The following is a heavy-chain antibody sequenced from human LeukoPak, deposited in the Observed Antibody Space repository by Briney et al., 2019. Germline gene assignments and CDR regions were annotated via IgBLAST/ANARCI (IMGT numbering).Heavy chain of an antibody. CDR3: AKDRVAVDYMDV. J-gene: IGHJ6*03. D-gene: IGHD2-15*01. CDR2: ISSVGSNI. V-gene: IGHV3-48*03. Sequence: GGSLRLSCAASGFTFDNFEMTWVRQAPGRGLEWLSYISSVGSNIYYADSVKGRFIISRDNSKNTLYLQMNSLRAEDTAIYHCAKDRVAVDYMDVWGKGTTVTISS. CDR1: GFTFDNFE.